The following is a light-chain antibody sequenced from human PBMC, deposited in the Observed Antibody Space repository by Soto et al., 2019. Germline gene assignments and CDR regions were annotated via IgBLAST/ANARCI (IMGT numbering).Light chain of an antibody. J-gene: IGKJ5*01. CDR1: QGIGNY. V-gene: IGKV1-9*01. CDR2: AAS. Sequence: DIQLTQSPSFLSASVGDRVNITCRASQGIGNYLAWYQQKPGRAPNLLMYAASTLQSGVPSRFSGSGSETEFTLTISSLQPGDFATYYCQQLHTYPVTFGQGTRLEIK. CDR3: QQLHTYPVT.